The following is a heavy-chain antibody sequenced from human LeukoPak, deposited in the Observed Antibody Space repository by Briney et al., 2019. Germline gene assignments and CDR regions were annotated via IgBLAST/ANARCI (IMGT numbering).Heavy chain of an antibody. CDR1: GFTLSSYS. J-gene: IGHJ4*02. D-gene: IGHD5-24*01. CDR2: ISSTSSGTI. Sequence: GGSLRLSCAASGFTLSSYSMNWVRQAPGKGLEWVSYISSTSSGTIFYADSVKGRFTISRDNAKNSLHLQMNSLRDEDTAVYYCARDQEMATNNLDYWGQGTLVTVSS. CDR3: ARDQEMATNNLDY. V-gene: IGHV3-48*02.